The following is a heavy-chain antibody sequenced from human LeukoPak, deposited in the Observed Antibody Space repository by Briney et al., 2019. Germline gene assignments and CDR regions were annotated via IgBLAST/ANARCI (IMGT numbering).Heavy chain of an antibody. D-gene: IGHD3-10*01. J-gene: IGHJ3*02. CDR3: ARDAGGYYYGSGQGAFDI. V-gene: IGHV3-13*01. Sequence: GGSLRLSCAASGFTFSSYDMHWVRQATGKGLEWVSAIGTAGDTYYPGSVKGRFTISRENAKNSLYLQMNSLSAGDTAVYYCARDAGGYYYGSGQGAFDIWGQGTMVTVSS. CDR1: GFTFSSYD. CDR2: IGTAGDT.